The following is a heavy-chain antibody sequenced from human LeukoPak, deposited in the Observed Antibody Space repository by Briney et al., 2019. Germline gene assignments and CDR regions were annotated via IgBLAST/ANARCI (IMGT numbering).Heavy chain of an antibody. CDR3: ARGPGKFDY. D-gene: IGHD2-2*01. V-gene: IGHV3-30*03. Sequence: GGSLRLSCAASGFTFRHYDMHWVRQAPGKGLEWVAIISSDGDNEYYADSVKGRFSISRDNSKNSPFLEMSSLRTEDTAMYYCARGPGKFDYWGQGTLVAVSS. J-gene: IGHJ4*02. CDR2: ISSDGDNE. CDR1: GFTFRHYD.